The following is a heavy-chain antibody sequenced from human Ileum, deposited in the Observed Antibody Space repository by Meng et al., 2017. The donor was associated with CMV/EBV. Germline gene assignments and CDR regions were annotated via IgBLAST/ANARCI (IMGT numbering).Heavy chain of an antibody. CDR1: GYTFTDYY. V-gene: IGHV1-2*02. J-gene: IGHJ3*01. D-gene: IGHD3-16*01. CDR2: MNPNTGGT. CDR3: ARPKGVVGDHYAFDV. Sequence: ASVKVSCKASGYTFTDYYIHWVRRAPGHGLEWMGWMNPNTGGTFYAQKFKGRVTMTRDTSINTAYMELSSLRSDDATVYYCARPKGVVGDHYAFDVWGQGTMVTVSS.